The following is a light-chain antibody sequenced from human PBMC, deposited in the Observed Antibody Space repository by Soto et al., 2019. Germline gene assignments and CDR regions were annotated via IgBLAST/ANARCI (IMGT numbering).Light chain of an antibody. CDR3: QQYNSYPPT. Sequence: IQMTQSPSSLSASVGDRVTITCRASQPVGTWVAWYQQKGERAPRPLMYAASTLETGVPSRFSGSASGTDFTLTISSLQPEDFGTYHCQQYNSYPPTFGPGTTVDFK. CDR1: QPVGTW. CDR2: AAS. J-gene: IGKJ3*01. V-gene: IGKV1D-16*01.